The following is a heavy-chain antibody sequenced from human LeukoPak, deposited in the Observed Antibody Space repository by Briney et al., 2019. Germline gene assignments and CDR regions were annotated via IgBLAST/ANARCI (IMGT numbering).Heavy chain of an antibody. V-gene: IGHV1-18*01. CDR1: GYTFTSYG. CDR3: AREPIVGVTGYFDY. J-gene: IGHJ4*02. Sequence: GASVKVSCKASGYTFTSYGISWVRQAPGQGLEWMGWISAYNGNTNYAQKLQGRVTMTTDTSTSTAYMELSRLRSDDTAVYYCAREPIVGVTGYFDYWGQGTLVTVSP. CDR2: ISAYNGNT. D-gene: IGHD1-26*01.